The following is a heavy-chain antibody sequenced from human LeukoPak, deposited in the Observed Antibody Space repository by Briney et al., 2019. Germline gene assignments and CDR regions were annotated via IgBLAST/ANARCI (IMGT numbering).Heavy chain of an antibody. J-gene: IGHJ6*02. CDR2: INSDGSST. Sequence: PGGSLRLSCAASGFTFSAYWMHWVRQTPGKGLLWVSRINSDGSSTSHADSVKGRFTISRDNAKNTLYLQMNSLRAEDTAVYYCARDYFYPMDVWGQGTTVTVSS. CDR3: ARDYFYPMDV. CDR1: GFTFSAYW. V-gene: IGHV3-74*01.